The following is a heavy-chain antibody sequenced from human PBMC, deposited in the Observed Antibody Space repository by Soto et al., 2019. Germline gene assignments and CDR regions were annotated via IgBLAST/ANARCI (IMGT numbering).Heavy chain of an antibody. Sequence: ASVKVSCKASGGTFSSYAISWVRQAPGQGLEWMGGIIPIFGTATYAQKFQGRVTITADESTSTAYMELSSLRSEDTAVYCCARGDSGYDSFVVRFDYWGQGTLVTVSS. J-gene: IGHJ4*02. CDR2: IIPIFGTA. D-gene: IGHD5-12*01. CDR3: ARGDSGYDSFVVRFDY. CDR1: GGTFSSYA. V-gene: IGHV1-69*13.